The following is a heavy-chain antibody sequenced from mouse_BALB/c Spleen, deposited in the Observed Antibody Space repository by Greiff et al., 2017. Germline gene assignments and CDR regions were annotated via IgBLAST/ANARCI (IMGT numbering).Heavy chain of an antibody. CDR2: INPSTGYT. Sequence: QVQLKQSGADLAKPGASVKMSCKASGYTFTSYWMHWVKQRPGQGLEWIGYINPSTGYTEYNQKFKDKATLTADKSSSTAYMQLSSLTSEDSAVYYCARWGYYFDYGGQGTTLTVSS. J-gene: IGHJ2*01. CDR3: ARWGYYFDY. V-gene: IGHV1-7*01. CDR1: GYTFTSYW.